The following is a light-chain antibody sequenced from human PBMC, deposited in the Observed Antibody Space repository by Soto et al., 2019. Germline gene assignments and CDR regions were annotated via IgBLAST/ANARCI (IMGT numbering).Light chain of an antibody. CDR1: QSVISN. V-gene: IGKV3-11*01. CDR3: HQRYNWPRVT. CDR2: GAS. Sequence: EMVMTQSPVTLSVSPGESATLSCRASQSVISNLAWYQQKPGQAPRLLIYGASNRATGIPDRFSGSGSGTDFTLTITSLEPEDFAVYFCHQRYNWPRVTFGQGTRLEIK. J-gene: IGKJ5*01.